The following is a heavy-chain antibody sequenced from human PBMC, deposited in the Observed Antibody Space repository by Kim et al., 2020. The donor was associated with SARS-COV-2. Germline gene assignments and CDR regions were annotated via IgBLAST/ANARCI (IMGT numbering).Heavy chain of an antibody. V-gene: IGHV3-21*01. CDR2: ISSSISYI. D-gene: IGHD3-3*01. J-gene: IGHJ4*02. CDR3: ARHRSRGSGYSYYFDY. Sequence: GGSLRLSCAASGFTFSSYSMNWVRQAPGKGLEWVSSISSSISYISYADSVKGRFTISRDNAKNSLYLQMNSLRAEDTAVYYCARHRSRGSGYSYYFDYWGQGTLVTVSS. CDR1: GFTFSSYS.